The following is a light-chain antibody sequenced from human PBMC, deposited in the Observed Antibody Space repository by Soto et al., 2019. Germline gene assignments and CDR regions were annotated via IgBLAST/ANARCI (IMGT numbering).Light chain of an antibody. CDR3: QQYNYWPPAT. V-gene: IGKV3-15*01. CDR2: GAS. Sequence: EIVMTQSPATLSVSPGERATLACRASQSVSNNLAWYQQKPGQAPRLLIYGASTRATGIPARFSGSESGTDFTLTISSLQSEDCAVYYCQQYNYWPPATFGQGTKLEIK. J-gene: IGKJ2*01. CDR1: QSVSNN.